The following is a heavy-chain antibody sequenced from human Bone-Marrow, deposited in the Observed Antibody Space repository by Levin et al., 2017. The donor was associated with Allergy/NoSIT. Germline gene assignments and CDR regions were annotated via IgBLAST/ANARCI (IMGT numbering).Heavy chain of an antibody. Sequence: SLKISCAASGFTFDDYAMHWVRQAPGKGLEWVSGISWNSGSIGYADSVKGRFTISRDNAKNSLYLQMNSLRAEDTALYYCAKDIGYYYDSSGYAFDYWGQGTLVTVSS. J-gene: IGHJ4*02. V-gene: IGHV3-9*01. CDR2: ISWNSGSI. D-gene: IGHD3-22*01. CDR1: GFTFDDYA. CDR3: AKDIGYYYDSSGYAFDY.